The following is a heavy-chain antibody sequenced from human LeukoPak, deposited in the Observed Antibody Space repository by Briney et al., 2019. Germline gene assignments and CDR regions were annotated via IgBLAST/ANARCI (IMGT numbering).Heavy chain of an antibody. Sequence: PSETLSLTCTVSGGSISSGGYYWSWIRQHPGKGLEWIGYIYYSGSTYYNPSLKSRVTISVDTSKNQFSLKLSSVTAADTAVYYCARGGPALYYDFWSGYYTFSWFDPWGQGTLVTVSS. CDR1: GGSISSGGYY. J-gene: IGHJ5*02. V-gene: IGHV4-61*08. CDR3: ARGGPALYYDFWSGYYTFSWFDP. CDR2: IYYSGST. D-gene: IGHD3-3*01.